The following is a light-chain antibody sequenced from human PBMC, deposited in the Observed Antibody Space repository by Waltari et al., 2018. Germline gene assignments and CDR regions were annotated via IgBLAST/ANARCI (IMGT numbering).Light chain of an antibody. V-gene: IGKV3D-15*01. CDR2: GAS. J-gene: IGKJ4*01. CDR1: QSVSSN. CDR3: QQYNNWPPRAT. Sequence: EIVMTQSPATLSVSPGERANLPCRASQSVSSNLAWYQQKPGQAPRLLMYGASTRATGIPARFSGSGSGTEFTLTISSLQSEDFALYYCQQYNNWPPRATFGGGTKVELK.